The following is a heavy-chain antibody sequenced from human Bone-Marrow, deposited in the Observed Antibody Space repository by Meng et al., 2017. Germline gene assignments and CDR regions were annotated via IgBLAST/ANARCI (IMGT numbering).Heavy chain of an antibody. CDR3: ARQLYGSGSYSPLPY. V-gene: IGHV1-2*06. J-gene: IGHJ4*01. CDR1: GYTVTDNY. CDR2: INTSTVVT. Sequence: QVQLVPAEAWGTRPVAPVKVSCNTSGYTVTDNYVNWLRQAPGQELEGMGRINTSTVVTKYIQKFQVSVLMTRDTSIKTAYMEVNRMISDDTAVYYYARQLYGSGSYSPLPYWGQGTLVTVSS. D-gene: IGHD3-10*01.